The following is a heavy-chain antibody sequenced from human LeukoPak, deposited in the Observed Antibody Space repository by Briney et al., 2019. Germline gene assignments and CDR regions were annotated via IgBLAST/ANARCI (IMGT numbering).Heavy chain of an antibody. CDR1: GGTFSSYA. CDR2: IIPILGIA. Sequence: VASVKVSCKASGGTFSSYAISWVRQAPGQGLGWMGRIIPILGIANYAQKFQGRVTITADKSTSTAYMELSSLRSEDTAVYYCARERYYYGSGSYVYYYYGMDVWGQGTTVTVSS. J-gene: IGHJ6*02. V-gene: IGHV1-69*04. D-gene: IGHD3-10*01. CDR3: ARERYYYGSGSYVYYYYGMDV.